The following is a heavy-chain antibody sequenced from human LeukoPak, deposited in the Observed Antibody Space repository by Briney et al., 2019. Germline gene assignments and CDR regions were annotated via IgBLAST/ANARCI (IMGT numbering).Heavy chain of an antibody. CDR3: AKDSSPAVAGYFDY. D-gene: IGHD6-19*01. V-gene: IGHV3-7*03. CDR2: IKQDGSEK. J-gene: IGHJ4*02. Sequence: GGSLRLSCAASGFTFSSYWMSWVRQAPGKGLEWVANIKQDGSEKYYVDSVKGRFTISRDNAKNSLYLQMNSLRAEDMALYYCAKDSSPAVAGYFDYWGQGTLVTVSS. CDR1: GFTFSSYW.